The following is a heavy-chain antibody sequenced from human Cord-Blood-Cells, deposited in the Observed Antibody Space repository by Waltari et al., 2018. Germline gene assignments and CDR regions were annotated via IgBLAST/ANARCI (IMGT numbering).Heavy chain of an antibody. Sequence: QVQLVQSGAEVRKPGASVKVSCKASGCTFTSYDFNWVRQATGQGLDWMGWMNPSSGNTGSAPTCEGRVNMIRNTSITTAYMELSSLRSEYTPVYFYATEPLVGATRNLYYYYYVMDVWGQGTTVTFSS. J-gene: IGHJ6*02. CDR3: ATEPLVGATRNLYYYYYVMDV. CDR2: MNPSSGNT. D-gene: IGHD1-26*01. CDR1: GCTFTSYD. V-gene: IGHV1-8*01.